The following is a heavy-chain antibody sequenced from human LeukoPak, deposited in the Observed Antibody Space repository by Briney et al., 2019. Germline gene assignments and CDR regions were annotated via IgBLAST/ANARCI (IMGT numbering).Heavy chain of an antibody. CDR1: GFTFSSYW. V-gene: IGHV3-74*01. CDR3: ARETYYDFWSGSVSGRSFDY. J-gene: IGHJ4*02. Sequence: SGWSLRLSCAASGFTFSSYWMHWVRQAPGKGLVWVSRINSDGSSTSYADSVKGRFTISRDNAKNTLYLQMNSLRAEDTAVYYCARETYYDFWSGSVSGRSFDYWGQGTLVTVSS. CDR2: INSDGSST. D-gene: IGHD3-3*01.